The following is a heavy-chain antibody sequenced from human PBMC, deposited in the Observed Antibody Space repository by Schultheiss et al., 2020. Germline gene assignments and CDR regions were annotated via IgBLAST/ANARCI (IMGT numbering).Heavy chain of an antibody. Sequence: ASVKVSCKASGYTFTSYAMNWVRQAPGQGLEWMGWINTNTGNPTYAQGFTGRFVFSLDTSVSTAYLQICSLKAEDTAVYYCARDTRDGAYYYYYGMDVWGQGTTVTVS. CDR3: ARDTRDGAYYYYYGMDV. D-gene: IGHD3-10*01. CDR2: INTNTGNP. CDR1: GYTFTSYA. V-gene: IGHV7-4-1*01. J-gene: IGHJ6*02.